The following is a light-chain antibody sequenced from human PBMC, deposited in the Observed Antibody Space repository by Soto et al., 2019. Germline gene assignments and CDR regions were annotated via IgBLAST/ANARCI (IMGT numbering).Light chain of an antibody. CDR3: ATWDDSLSGVV. Sequence: QSVLTQPPSASGTPGQRVTISCSGSSSNIEANFVYWYQQLPGAAPKLLIYRTDQRPAGVPDRFSGSKSGTSASLAISGLRPEDEADYFCATWDDSLSGVVFGGGTQLTVL. J-gene: IGLJ7*01. CDR2: RTD. V-gene: IGLV1-47*01. CDR1: SSNIEANF.